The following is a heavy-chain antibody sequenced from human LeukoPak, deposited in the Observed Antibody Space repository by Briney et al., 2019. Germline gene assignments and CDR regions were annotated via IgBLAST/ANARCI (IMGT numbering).Heavy chain of an antibody. Sequence: SETLSLTCTVSGGSVSRGSYYWSWIRQPPGKGLEWIGYIYYSGSTNYNPSLKSRVTISVDTSKNQFSLKLSSVTAAEAAVYYCARDPRSSGYCSGGSCSDWFDPWGQGTLVTVSS. D-gene: IGHD2-15*01. CDR2: IYYSGST. CDR1: GGSVSRGSYY. V-gene: IGHV4-61*01. CDR3: ARDPRSSGYCSGGSCSDWFDP. J-gene: IGHJ5*02.